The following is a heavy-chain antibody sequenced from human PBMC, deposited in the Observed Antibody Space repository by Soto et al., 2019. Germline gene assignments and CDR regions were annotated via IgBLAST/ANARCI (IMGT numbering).Heavy chain of an antibody. D-gene: IGHD2-21*02. CDR1: GYTFTSYA. CDR2: INAGNGNT. CDR3: ARSIVVVAALAP. Sequence: QVQLVQSGAEEKKPGASVKVSCKASGYTFTSYAMHWVRQAPGQRLEWMGWINAGNGNTKYSQKFQGRVSFTRATSASTAYMELSRLRSEDTAVYYCARSIVVVAALAPWGQGTLVTVSS. V-gene: IGHV1-3*05. J-gene: IGHJ5*02.